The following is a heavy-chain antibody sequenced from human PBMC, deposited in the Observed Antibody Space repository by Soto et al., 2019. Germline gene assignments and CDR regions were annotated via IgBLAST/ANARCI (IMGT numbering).Heavy chain of an antibody. V-gene: IGHV4-34*01. J-gene: IGHJ4*02. D-gene: IGHD6-6*01. CDR2: INHSGST. CDR1: VVSFSGYY. Sequence: SETLSLTCAFYVVSFSGYYWSCIRHPPGKGLEWIGEINHSGSTNYNPSLKSRVTISVDTSKNQFSLKLSSVTAADTAVYYCARGRFIAARLPFDYWGQGTLVTVSS. CDR3: ARGRFIAARLPFDY.